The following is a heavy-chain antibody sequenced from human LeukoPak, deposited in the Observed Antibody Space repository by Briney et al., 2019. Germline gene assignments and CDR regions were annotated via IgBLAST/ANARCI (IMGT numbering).Heavy chain of an antibody. J-gene: IGHJ6*02. D-gene: IGHD6-13*01. CDR1: GFTFDDYA. CDR2: ISGDGGST. CDR3: AKVGSSSWRGIYYYYGMDV. V-gene: IGHV3-43*02. Sequence: PGGSLRLSCAASGFTFDDYAMHWVRQAPGKGLEWVSLISGDGGSTYCADSVKGRFTISRDNSKNSLYLQMNSLRTEDTALYYCAKVGSSSWRGIYYYYGMDVWGQGTTVTVSS.